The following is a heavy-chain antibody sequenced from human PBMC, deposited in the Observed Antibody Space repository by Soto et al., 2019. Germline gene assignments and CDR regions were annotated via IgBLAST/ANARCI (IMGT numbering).Heavy chain of an antibody. J-gene: IGHJ4*02. D-gene: IGHD3-16*02. CDR1: GGSISSSSYY. V-gene: IGHV4-39*01. CDR3: ARGIMADYDYIWGSYRRYFDY. Sequence: QLQLQESGPGLVKPSETLSLTCTVSGGSISSSSYYWGWIRQPPGKGLEWIGSIYYSGSTYYNPSLKSRVTISVDTSKNQFSLKLSSVTAADTAVYYCARGIMADYDYIWGSYRRYFDYWGQGTLVTVSS. CDR2: IYYSGST.